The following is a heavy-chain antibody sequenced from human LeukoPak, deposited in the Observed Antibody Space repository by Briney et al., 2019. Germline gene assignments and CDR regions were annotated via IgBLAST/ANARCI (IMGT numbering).Heavy chain of an antibody. V-gene: IGHV4-39*01. D-gene: IGHD2-2*02. J-gene: IGHJ3*02. CDR3: ASPGYCSSTSCYSLAAFDI. Sequence: PSETLSLTCTVSVGSISSSSYYWGWIRQPPGKGLEWIGSIYYSGSTYYNPSLKSRVTISVDTSKNQFSLKLSSVTAADTAVYYCASPGYCSSTSCYSLAAFDIWGQGTMVTVSS. CDR2: IYYSGST. CDR1: VGSISSSSYY.